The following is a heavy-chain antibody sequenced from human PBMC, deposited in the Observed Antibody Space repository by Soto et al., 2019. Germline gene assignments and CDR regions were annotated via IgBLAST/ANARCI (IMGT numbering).Heavy chain of an antibody. V-gene: IGHV3-23*01. J-gene: IGHJ6*02. CDR3: SKEGPYDFWSGSEDYYGMDV. D-gene: IGHD3-3*01. Sequence: GRSLRLSCESSGFTFISYAMSWVRQAPGKGLEWVSAISGSGGSTYYADSVKGRFTISRDNSKNTLYLQMKSLRAEDTAVYYCSKEGPYDFWSGSEDYYGMDVWGQGTTVTVSS. CDR2: ISGSGGST. CDR1: GFTFISYA.